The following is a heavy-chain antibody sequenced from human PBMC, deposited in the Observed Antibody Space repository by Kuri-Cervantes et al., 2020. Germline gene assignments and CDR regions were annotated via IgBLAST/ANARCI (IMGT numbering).Heavy chain of an antibody. V-gene: IGHV1-2*02. D-gene: IGHD3-10*01. CDR2: INPNSGGT. Sequence: ASVKVSCKASGYTFTGYYMHWVRQAPGQGLEWMGWINPNSGGTNYAQKFQGRVTMTRDTSISTAYMELSRLRSDDTAVYYCAGDFDTMVRGVFDPWGQGTLVTVSS. CDR1: GYTFTGYY. J-gene: IGHJ5*02. CDR3: AGDFDTMVRGVFDP.